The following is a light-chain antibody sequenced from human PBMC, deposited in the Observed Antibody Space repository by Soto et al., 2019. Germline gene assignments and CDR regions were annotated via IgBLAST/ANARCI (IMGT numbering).Light chain of an antibody. CDR1: QRIKNW. CDR3: QQYNSYSQFT. J-gene: IGKJ3*01. V-gene: IGKV1-5*03. CDR2: KAS. Sequence: DIQMTQSPSTLSASVGDRVTITCRASQRIKNWWAWYQQKPGEAPNLLIYKASTLESGVPSRFSGSRAWTEFTLTISCLQHDDVVTYYCQQYNSYSQFTFGPGTKVDIK.